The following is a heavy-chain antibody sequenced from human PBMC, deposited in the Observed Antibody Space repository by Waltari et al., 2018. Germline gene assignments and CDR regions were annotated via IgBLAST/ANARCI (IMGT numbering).Heavy chain of an antibody. CDR3: ASGAYSYGLYDY. D-gene: IGHD5-18*01. CDR2: SDSGWST. J-gene: IGHJ4*02. Sequence: EVQVVESGGGLVQPGGSLRLSCAASGFTVNSNYMSWVRQAPGKGRGWVAVSDSGWSTYDAGSGKGRFTISRDNAKNTVDLQMNRLGSDDTAVYYCASGAYSYGLYDYWGQGTLVTVSS. V-gene: IGHV3-66*02. CDR1: GFTVNSNY.